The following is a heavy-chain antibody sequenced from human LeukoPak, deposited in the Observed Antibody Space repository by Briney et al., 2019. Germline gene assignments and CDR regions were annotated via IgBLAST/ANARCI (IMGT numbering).Heavy chain of an antibody. D-gene: IGHD4-17*01. Sequence: QPGGSLRLSCAASGFTFSSFGMSWVRQAPGKGLEWVSAISSTGGTAYYADSVKGRFTISRDNSKNTLYLQMNSLRAEDTAVYYCAKGRLKDYGDYGWYFDLWGRGTLVTVSS. CDR1: GFTFSSFG. CDR2: ISSTGGTA. CDR3: AKGRLKDYGDYGWYFDL. J-gene: IGHJ2*01. V-gene: IGHV3-23*01.